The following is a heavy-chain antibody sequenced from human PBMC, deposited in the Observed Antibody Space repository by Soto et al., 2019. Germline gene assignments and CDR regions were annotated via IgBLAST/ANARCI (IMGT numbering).Heavy chain of an antibody. CDR2: INHSGST. CDR1: GGSFSGYY. Sequence: PSETLSLTCAVYGGSFSGYYWSWIRQPPGKGLEWIGEINHSGSTNYNPSLKSRVTISVDTSKNQFSLKLSSVTAADTAVYYCERGGPRNDYNCNSPHCYNAFHIRGEGTMVTGSS. D-gene: IGHD2-2*02. CDR3: ERGGPRNDYNCNSPHCYNAFHI. J-gene: IGHJ3*02. V-gene: IGHV4-34*01.